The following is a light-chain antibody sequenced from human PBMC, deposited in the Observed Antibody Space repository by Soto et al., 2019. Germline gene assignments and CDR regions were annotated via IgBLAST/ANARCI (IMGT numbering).Light chain of an antibody. CDR3: QQYVSSPRT. CDR2: GTS. V-gene: IGKV3-20*01. J-gene: IGKJ1*01. Sequence: EIVLTQSPATLSLSPGERATLSCRASQSVNPYVAWYQQKPGQAPRLLIYGTSSRATGIPDRFSGSESGTDFTLTISRLEPEDFAVYYCQQYVSSPRTFGQGTKVDIK. CDR1: QSVNPY.